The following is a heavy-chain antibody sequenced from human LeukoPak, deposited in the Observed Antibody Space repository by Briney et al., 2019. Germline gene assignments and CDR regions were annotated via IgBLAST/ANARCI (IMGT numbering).Heavy chain of an antibody. CDR3: AKRVYDYVWGSYQDA. J-gene: IGHJ4*02. CDR2: ISSNGGST. D-gene: IGHD3-16*01. CDR1: GFTFSSYA. Sequence: GGSLRLSCAASGFTFSSYAMHWVRQAPGKGLEYVSAISSNGGSTYYANSVKGRFTISRDNSKNTLYLQMNSLRAEDTAVYYCAKRVYDYVWGSYQDAWGQGTLVTVSS. V-gene: IGHV3-64*01.